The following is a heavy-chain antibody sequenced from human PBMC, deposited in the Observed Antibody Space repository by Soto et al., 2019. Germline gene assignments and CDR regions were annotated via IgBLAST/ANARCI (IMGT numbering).Heavy chain of an antibody. CDR3: ARIAVAGTWFAPIETKDAFDI. Sequence: SVKVSCKASGGTFSSYTISWVRQAPGQRLEWMGRIIPILGIANYAQKFQGRVTITADRSTSTAYMELSSLRSEDTAVYYCARIAVAGTWFAPIETKDAFDIWGQGTMFT. CDR2: IIPILGIA. V-gene: IGHV1-69*02. CDR1: GGTFSSYT. D-gene: IGHD6-19*01. J-gene: IGHJ3*02.